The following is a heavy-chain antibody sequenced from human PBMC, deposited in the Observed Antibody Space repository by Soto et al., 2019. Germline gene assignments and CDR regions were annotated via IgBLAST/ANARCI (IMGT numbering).Heavy chain of an antibody. V-gene: IGHV3-7*04. J-gene: IGHJ3*02. CDR2: IKQDGSEK. CDR1: GFTFSSYW. D-gene: IGHD3-22*01. CDR3: ARGDYHDNSGPFSDAFDI. Sequence: GGSLRLSCAASGFTFSSYWMSWVRQAPGKGLEWVANIKQDGSEKCYVDSVKGRFTMSRDNAKKSLYLQMNSLRVEDTAVYYCARGDYHDNSGPFSDAFDIWGQGTMVTV.